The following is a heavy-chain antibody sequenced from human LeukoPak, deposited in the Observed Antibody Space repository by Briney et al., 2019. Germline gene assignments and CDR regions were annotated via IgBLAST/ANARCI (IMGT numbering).Heavy chain of an antibody. CDR1: GFTFSSYW. Sequence: GGSLRLSCAASGFTFSSYWMSWVRQAPGKGLEWVANIKQDGSEKYYVDSVKGRFTISRDNAKNSLYLQMNSLRAEDTAVYYCARDFGYCSRGSCYQTIDYWGQGNLVTVSS. CDR3: ARDFGYCSRGSCYQTIDY. CDR2: IKQDGSEK. V-gene: IGHV3-7*01. J-gene: IGHJ4*02. D-gene: IGHD2-15*01.